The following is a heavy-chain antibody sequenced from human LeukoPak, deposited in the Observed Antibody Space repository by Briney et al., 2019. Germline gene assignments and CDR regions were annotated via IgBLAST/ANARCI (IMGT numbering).Heavy chain of an antibody. CDR3: AREAVAGTTFDY. D-gene: IGHD6-19*01. Sequence: SETLSLTCTVSGGSISSSSYYWGWIRQPPGKGLEWIGSIYYSGSTYYNPSLKSRVTISVDTSKNQFSLKLSSVTAADTAVCYCAREAVAGTTFDYWGQGTLVTVSS. CDR1: GGSISSSSYY. CDR2: IYYSGST. J-gene: IGHJ4*02. V-gene: IGHV4-39*07.